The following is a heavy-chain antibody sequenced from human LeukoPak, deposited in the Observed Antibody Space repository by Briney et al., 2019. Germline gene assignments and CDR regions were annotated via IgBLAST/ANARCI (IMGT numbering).Heavy chain of an antibody. V-gene: IGHV1-2*02. CDR2: MNPDNGDT. D-gene: IGHD3-22*01. CDR3: ARSYYYDSSGYGY. Sequence: ASVKVSCKASGYTFTSYYFNWVRQAPGQGLEWLGWMNPDNGDTDYAQKFQGRVTMTRDTSISTAYMELSRLRSDDTAVYYCARSYYYDSSGYGYWGQGTLVTVSS. CDR1: GYTFTSYY. J-gene: IGHJ4*02.